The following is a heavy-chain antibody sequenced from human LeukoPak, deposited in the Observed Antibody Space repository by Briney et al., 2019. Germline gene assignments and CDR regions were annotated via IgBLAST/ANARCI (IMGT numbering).Heavy chain of an antibody. CDR3: AKDGPASGDY. J-gene: IGHJ4*02. CDR1: GFTFRTYA. D-gene: IGHD2-2*01. V-gene: IGHV3-23*01. CDR2: ISGSGGTT. Sequence: GSLRLSCVASGFTFRTYAMSWVRQAPGKGLEWVSGISGSGGTTYCADSVKGRFTISRDNSKNTLYLQMNSLRAEDTAVYYCAKDGPASGDYWGQGTLVTVSS.